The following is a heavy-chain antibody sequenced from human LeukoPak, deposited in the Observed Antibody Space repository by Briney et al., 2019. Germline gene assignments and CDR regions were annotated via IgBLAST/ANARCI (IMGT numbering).Heavy chain of an antibody. CDR3: AKGGGYCSSTSCYGYYYYYYMDV. J-gene: IGHJ6*03. Sequence: GASVKVSCKASGYTFTGYYMHWVRQAPGQGLEWMGWINPNSGGTNYAQKFQGRVTMTRDTSISTAYMELSSLRSEDTAVYYCAKGGGYCSSTSCYGYYYYYYMDVWGKGTTVTVSS. D-gene: IGHD2-2*01. CDR1: GYTFTGYY. V-gene: IGHV1-2*02. CDR2: INPNSGGT.